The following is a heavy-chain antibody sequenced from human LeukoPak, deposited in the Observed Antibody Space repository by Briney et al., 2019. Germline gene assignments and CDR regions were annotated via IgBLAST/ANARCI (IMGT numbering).Heavy chain of an antibody. Sequence: PSETLSLTCTVSGGSISSSSYYWGWIRQPPGKGLEWIGEINHSGSTNYNPSLKSRVTISVDTSKNQFSLKLSPVTAADTAVYYCARGKDPRRFSSSSGPMDVWGKGTTVTVSS. CDR3: ARGKDPRRFSSSSGPMDV. D-gene: IGHD6-6*01. CDR2: INHSGST. J-gene: IGHJ6*03. CDR1: GGSISSSSYY. V-gene: IGHV4-39*07.